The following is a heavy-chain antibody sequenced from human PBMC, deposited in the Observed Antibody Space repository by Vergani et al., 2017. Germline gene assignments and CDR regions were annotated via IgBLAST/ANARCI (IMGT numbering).Heavy chain of an antibody. J-gene: IGHJ6*03. CDR1: GYTFTSYA. CDR3: AGDNEYCDFWSGYYRPYYYYMDV. CDR2: INAGNGNT. D-gene: IGHD3-3*01. V-gene: IGHV1-3*01. Sequence: QVQLVQSGAEVKKPGASVKVSCKASGYTFTSYAMHWVRQAPGQRLEWMGWINAGNGNTKYSQKFQGRVTITRDTSASTAYMELSSLRSEDTAVYYCAGDNEYCDFWSGYYRPYYYYMDVWGKGTTVTVSS.